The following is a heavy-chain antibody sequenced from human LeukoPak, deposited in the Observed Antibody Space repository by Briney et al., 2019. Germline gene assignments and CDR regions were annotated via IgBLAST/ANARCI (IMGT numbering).Heavy chain of an antibody. Sequence: LETLSLTCTVSGGSISSYYWSWIRQPPGKGLEWIGYIYYSGSTNYKPSLKSRVTISVDTSKNQFSLKLSSVTAADTAVYYCARGGYYGSGNDFGFDPWGQGTLVTVSS. D-gene: IGHD3-10*01. CDR3: ARGGYYGSGNDFGFDP. CDR1: GGSISSYY. V-gene: IGHV4-59*01. CDR2: IYYSGST. J-gene: IGHJ5*02.